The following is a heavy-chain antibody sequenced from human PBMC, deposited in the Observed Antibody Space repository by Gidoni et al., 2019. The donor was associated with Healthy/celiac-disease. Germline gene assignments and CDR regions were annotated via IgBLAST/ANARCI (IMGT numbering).Heavy chain of an antibody. J-gene: IGHJ4*02. CDR2: IDWDDDK. V-gene: IGHV2-70*01. Sequence: QVTLRESGPALVKPTQTLTLSCTFSGFSLSTSGMCVSWIRQPPGKALEWLALIDWDDDKYYSTSLKTRLTISKDTSKNQVVLTMTNMDPVDTATYYCARINEYGDYGMHYYFDYWGQGTLVTVSS. D-gene: IGHD4-17*01. CDR1: GFSLSTSGMC. CDR3: ARINEYGDYGMHYYFDY.